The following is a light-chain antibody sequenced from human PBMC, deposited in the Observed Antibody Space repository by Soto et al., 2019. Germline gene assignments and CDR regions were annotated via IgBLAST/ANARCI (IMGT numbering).Light chain of an antibody. CDR3: QRSDNSPPYI. J-gene: IGKJ2*01. CDR2: GAS. Sequence: EVVLTQSPGTLSLSPGERATLSGRASQSLDSTSLAWYQQKPGQSPMLVIYGASRRATGIPDRFSGSRSGSDFILSSDRLEPEDFAVYDCQRSDNSPPYIFGEGTSLDIK. CDR1: QSLDSTS. V-gene: IGKV3-20*01.